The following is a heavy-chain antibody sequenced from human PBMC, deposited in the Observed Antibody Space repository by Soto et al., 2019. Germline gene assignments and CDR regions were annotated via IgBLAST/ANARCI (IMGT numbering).Heavy chain of an antibody. CDR2: IDYSGNT. CDR3: ARDRLMATAGTARHYFGLDV. Sequence: KTSETLSLTCTVSGGAIRSGGYYWSWVRQNPRSGLEWIGNIDYSGNTYYNPSLKSRLTISVDTSKNQFSLNLSSVTAADTAVYYCARDRLMATAGTARHYFGLDVWGQGTTVTVSS. D-gene: IGHD5-18*01. J-gene: IGHJ6*02. V-gene: IGHV4-31*03. CDR1: GGAIRSGGYY.